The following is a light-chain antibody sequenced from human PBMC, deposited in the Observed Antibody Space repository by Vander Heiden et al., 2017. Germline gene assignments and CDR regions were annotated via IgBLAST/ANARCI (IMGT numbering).Light chain of an antibody. Sequence: AIQLTQSPSSLSASVGDRVTITCRASQDINSALAWYQQKPGKAPELLIYDASSLESGVPSRFSGSRSGTDFTLTISSLQPEDFATYYCQQFNSYPRTFGQGTKVEIK. CDR3: QQFNSYPRT. CDR1: QDINSA. V-gene: IGKV1-13*02. J-gene: IGKJ2*01. CDR2: DAS.